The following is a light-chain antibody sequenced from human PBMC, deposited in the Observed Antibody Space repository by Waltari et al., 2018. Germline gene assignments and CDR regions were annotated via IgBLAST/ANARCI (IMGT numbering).Light chain of an antibody. Sequence: STWGGNDIGTKSVHWYRQKPGQAPVLVIYYDSDRPSGIPERFSGSNSGNTAALFITSVEAGDEADYYCQVWDRTADQVIFGGGTKLNVL. V-gene: IGLV3-21*04. CDR3: QVWDRTADQVI. CDR1: DIGTKS. CDR2: YDS. J-gene: IGLJ2*01.